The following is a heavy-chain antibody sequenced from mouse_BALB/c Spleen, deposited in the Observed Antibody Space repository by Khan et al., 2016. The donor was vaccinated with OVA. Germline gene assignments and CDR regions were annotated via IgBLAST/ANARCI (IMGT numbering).Heavy chain of an antibody. CDR3: ARGYCGNYEFAY. D-gene: IGHD2-1*01. CDR2: IFPGTGTT. V-gene: IGHV1S132*01. Sequence: QVQLQQSEAELVKPGASVKLSCKTSGYTFTNYWIQWIKQRPGQGLEWIGEIFPGTGTTYYNENFKGKATLTIDTSSTTAYMQLSSLTSEDSAVYFGARGYCGNYEFAYWGQGTLVTVSA. J-gene: IGHJ3*01. CDR1: GYTFTNYW.